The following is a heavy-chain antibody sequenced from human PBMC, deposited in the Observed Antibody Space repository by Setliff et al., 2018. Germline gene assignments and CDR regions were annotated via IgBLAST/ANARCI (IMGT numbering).Heavy chain of an antibody. J-gene: IGHJ4*01. CDR3: AGVHWTTNWFLHY. Sequence: PGESLKISCAASGFAFDSYAMHWVRQAPGKGLEWVAIIFHDGRDIYYGDSAQGRFAISRDNSKNTLYLQMDSLRSDDTAVYYCAGVHWTTNWFLHYWGQGTLVTVSS. CDR1: GFAFDSYA. D-gene: IGHD7-27*01. CDR2: IFHDGRDI. V-gene: IGHV3-30*03.